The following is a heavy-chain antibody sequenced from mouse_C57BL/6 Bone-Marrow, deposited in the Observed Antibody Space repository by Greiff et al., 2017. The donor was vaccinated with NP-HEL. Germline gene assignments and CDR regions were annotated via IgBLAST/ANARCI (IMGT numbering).Heavy chain of an antibody. D-gene: IGHD1-1*01. CDR3: AKNRDYYGSYWYFDV. Sequence: VQLVESGPGLVQPSQSLSITCTVSGFSLTSYGVHWVRQSPGKGLEWLGVIWRGGSTDYNAAFMSRLSITKDNSKSQVFFKMNSLQADDTAIYYCAKNRDYYGSYWYFDVWGTGTTVTVSS. V-gene: IGHV2-5*01. CDR2: IWRGGST. CDR1: GFSLTSYG. J-gene: IGHJ1*03.